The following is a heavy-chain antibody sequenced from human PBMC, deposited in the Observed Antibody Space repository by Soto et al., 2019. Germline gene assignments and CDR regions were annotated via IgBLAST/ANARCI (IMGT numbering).Heavy chain of an antibody. CDR3: AKEGEQLPYFDY. J-gene: IGHJ4*02. CDR2: ISGSGSST. CDR1: RFTFSSYA. D-gene: IGHD6-13*01. V-gene: IGHV3-23*01. Sequence: PGGSLRLSCAASRFTFSSYAMSWVRQAPGKGLEWVSAISGSGSSTYYADSVKGRFTISRDNSKNTLYLQMNSLRAEDTAIYYCAKEGEQLPYFDYWGQGTLVTVSS.